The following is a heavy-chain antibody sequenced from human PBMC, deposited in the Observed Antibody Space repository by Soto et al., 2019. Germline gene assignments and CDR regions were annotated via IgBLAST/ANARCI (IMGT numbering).Heavy chain of an antibody. CDR3: VGGGLSYFDH. J-gene: IGHJ4*02. CDR1: GFPFNNFE. D-gene: IGHD3-16*01. CDR2: ITGGDAT. V-gene: IGHV3-48*03. Sequence: PVGSLRLSCVASGFPFNNFEMNWIRQAPGKGLEWISYITGGDATYYADSVKGRFTISRDNAKNSLFLQMNSVGVGDTAVYYCVGGGLSYFDHWGRGTLVTVSS.